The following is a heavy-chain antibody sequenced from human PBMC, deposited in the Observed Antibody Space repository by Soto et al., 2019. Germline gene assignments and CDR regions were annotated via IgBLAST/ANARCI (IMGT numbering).Heavy chain of an antibody. D-gene: IGHD3-22*01. J-gene: IGHJ4*01. V-gene: IGHV4-38-2*02. CDR1: GYSIDRGYY. Sequence: PSETLSLTCSVSGYSIDRGYYWGWIRQAPERGLEWIGSISHRGATSYTPSLKSRAIISLDTSNNQFTLRLTSVTVADTATYYCVRYEYDSSGHDDEHWGHGTLVTVSP. CDR3: VRYEYDSSGHDDEH. CDR2: ISHRGAT.